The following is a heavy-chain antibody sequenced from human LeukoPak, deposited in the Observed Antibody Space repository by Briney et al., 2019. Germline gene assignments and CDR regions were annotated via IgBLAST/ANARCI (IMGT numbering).Heavy chain of an antibody. V-gene: IGHV4-34*01. CDR1: GGSFSGYY. CDR3: ASLSQVNRAAAYRNWFDP. Sequence: SETLSLTCAVYGGSFSGYYWSWIRQPPGKGLEWIGEINHSGSTNYNPSLKSRVTISVDTSKNQFSLKLSSVTAADTAVYYCASLSQVNRAAAYRNWFDPWGQGTLVTVSS. D-gene: IGHD6-13*01. J-gene: IGHJ5*02. CDR2: INHSGST.